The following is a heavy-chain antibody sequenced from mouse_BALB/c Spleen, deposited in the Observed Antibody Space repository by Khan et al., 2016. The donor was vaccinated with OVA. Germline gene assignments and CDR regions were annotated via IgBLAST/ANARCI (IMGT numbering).Heavy chain of an antibody. Sequence: VQLQQSGAELVKPGASVKMSCTASGFTFKDYRMHWVKQRPEQGLEWIGRIDPANDNTKYEPRFQGKATITADTSSNTAYLHLSSLTSEDTAVYYCARGGPWDIFDYWGQGTTVTVSS. J-gene: IGHJ2*01. CDR1: GFTFKDYR. V-gene: IGHV14-3*02. CDR2: IDPANDNT. D-gene: IGHD1-1*02. CDR3: ARGGPWDIFDY.